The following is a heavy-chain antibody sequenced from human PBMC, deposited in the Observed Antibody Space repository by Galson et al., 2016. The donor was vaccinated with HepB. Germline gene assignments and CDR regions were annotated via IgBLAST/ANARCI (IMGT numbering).Heavy chain of an antibody. CDR1: GFTFNTYA. CDR2: ISGSGGST. Sequence: SLRLSCAASGFTFNTYAMNWVRQAPGKGLEWVSSISGSGGSTKYADSVKGRFTISRDNSKDTLYLQMSSLRADDTAVYFCAKFSKGDGDYFFDFWGQGTLVTVSS. V-gene: IGHV3-23*01. CDR3: AKFSKGDGDYFFDF. J-gene: IGHJ4*02. D-gene: IGHD4-17*01.